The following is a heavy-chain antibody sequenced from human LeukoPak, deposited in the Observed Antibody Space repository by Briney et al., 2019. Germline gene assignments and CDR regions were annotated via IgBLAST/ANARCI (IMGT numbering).Heavy chain of an antibody. D-gene: IGHD2-15*01. CDR1: GYTFTSYA. CDR3: ARGATIAALPPAPGY. CDR2: INTNTGNP. Sequence: ASVKVSCKASGYTFTSYAMNWVRQAPGQGLEWMGWINTNTGNPTYAQGFTGRFVFSLDTSVSTAYLQISSLKAEDTAVYYCARGATIAALPPAPGYWGQGTLVTVSS. V-gene: IGHV7-4-1*02. J-gene: IGHJ4*02.